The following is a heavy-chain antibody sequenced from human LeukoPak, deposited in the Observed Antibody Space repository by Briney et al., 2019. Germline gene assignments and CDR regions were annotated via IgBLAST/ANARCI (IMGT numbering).Heavy chain of an antibody. CDR3: ARDTYYYDSSGYASEYGMDV. V-gene: IGHV1-18*01. CDR2: ISAYNGNT. D-gene: IGHD3-22*01. Sequence: ASVKVSCKASGYTFTSYGISWVRQAPGQGLEWMGLISAYNGNTNYAQKLQGRVTMTTDTSTSTAYMELRSLRSDDTAVYYCARDTYYYDSSGYASEYGMDVWGQGTTVTVSS. J-gene: IGHJ6*02. CDR1: GYTFTSYG.